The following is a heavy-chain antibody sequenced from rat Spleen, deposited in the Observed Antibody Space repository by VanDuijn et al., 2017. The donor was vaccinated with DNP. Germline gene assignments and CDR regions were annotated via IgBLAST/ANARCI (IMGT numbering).Heavy chain of an antibody. CDR3: ARHDGTY. V-gene: IGHV5-17*01. Sequence: EVQLVESGGGLGQPGRSLKVSCVVSGFTFNDYAMAWFRQAPRKGPEWVATINFDGRRIYYRDSVKGRFTISRDNAKSTLYLQMDSLRSEDTATYYCARHDGTYWGQGVMVTVSS. D-gene: IGHD1-5*01. J-gene: IGHJ2*01. CDR1: GFTFNDYA. CDR2: INFDGRRI.